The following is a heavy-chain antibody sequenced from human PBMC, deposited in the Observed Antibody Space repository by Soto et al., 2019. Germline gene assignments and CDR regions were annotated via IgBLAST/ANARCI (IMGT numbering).Heavy chain of an antibody. CDR1: GFTFSSYG. Sequence: GGSLRLSCAASGFTFSSYGMHWVRQAPGKGLEWVAVIWYDGSNKYYADSVKGRFTISRDNSKNTLYLQMNSLRAEDTAVYYCARGAGDGYTYYWGPGTLVTVSS. J-gene: IGHJ4*02. CDR3: ARGAGDGYTYY. V-gene: IGHV3-33*01. D-gene: IGHD5-12*01. CDR2: IWYDGSNK.